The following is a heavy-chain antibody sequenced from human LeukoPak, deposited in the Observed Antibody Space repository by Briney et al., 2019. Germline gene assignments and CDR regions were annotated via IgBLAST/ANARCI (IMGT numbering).Heavy chain of an antibody. CDR2: INHSGST. Sequence: PSETLSLTCAVYGGSFSGYYWSWIRQPPGKGLGWIGEINHSGSTNYNPSLKSRVTISVDTSKNQFSLKLSSVTAADTAVYYCARDLYSYGTIDIWGQGTMVTVSS. J-gene: IGHJ3*02. D-gene: IGHD5-18*01. V-gene: IGHV4-34*01. CDR3: ARDLYSYGTIDI. CDR1: GGSFSGYY.